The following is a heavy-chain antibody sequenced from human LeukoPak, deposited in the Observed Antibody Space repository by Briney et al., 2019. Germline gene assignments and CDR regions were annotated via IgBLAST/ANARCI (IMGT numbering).Heavy chain of an antibody. V-gene: IGHV4-34*01. CDR3: ARAAYSSSWSQTPMGY. J-gene: IGHJ4*02. CDR1: GESFSGYY. Sequence: PSETLSLTCAVYGESFSGYYWSWIRQPPGKGLEWIGEINHSGSTNYNPSLKSRVTISVDTSKNQFSLKLSSVTAADTAVYYCARAAYSSSWSQTPMGYWGQGTLVTVSS. CDR2: INHSGST. D-gene: IGHD6-13*01.